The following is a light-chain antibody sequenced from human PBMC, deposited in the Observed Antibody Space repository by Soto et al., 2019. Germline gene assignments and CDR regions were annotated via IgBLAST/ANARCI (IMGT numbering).Light chain of an antibody. J-gene: IGKJ2*01. CDR2: GAS. CDR3: QKYGGSPLYT. Sequence: IVLTQSPGTLSLSPGEKATLSCRASQSVSRSLLAWYQQKPGQAPRLLIYGASSRAVGIPDRFSGSGSGTDFTLTISRLEPEDLAVYYCQKYGGSPLYTFGQGTRLEI. V-gene: IGKV3-20*01. CDR1: QSVSRSL.